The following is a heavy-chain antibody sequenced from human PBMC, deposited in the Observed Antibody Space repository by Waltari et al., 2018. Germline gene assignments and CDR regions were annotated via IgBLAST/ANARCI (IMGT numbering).Heavy chain of an antibody. CDR1: GYSFTSYW. J-gene: IGHJ4*02. CDR2: IYPGDSDT. V-gene: IGHV5-51*01. Sequence: KGSGYSFTSYWIGWVRQMPGKGLEWMGIIYPGDSDTRYSPSFQGQVTISADKSISTAYLQWSSPKASDTAMYYCVAVDYGDYVVRYWGQGTLVTVSS. CDR3: VAVDYGDYVVRY. D-gene: IGHD4-17*01.